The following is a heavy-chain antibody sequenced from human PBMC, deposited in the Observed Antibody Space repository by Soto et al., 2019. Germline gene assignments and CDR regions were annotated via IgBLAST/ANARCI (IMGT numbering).Heavy chain of an antibody. D-gene: IGHD3-22*01. V-gene: IGHV4-59*01. CDR3: ARPRSSGYAGDFDY. Sequence: QVQLQESGPGLVKPSETLSLTCTVSGGSISPYYWSWIRQPPGKGLEWIGFIYYSGSTNYNPSLKSRATLSVDTSQNQFSLMLTSVTAADTAVYYCARPRSSGYAGDFDYWGQGTLVTVSS. CDR2: IYYSGST. CDR1: GGSISPYY. J-gene: IGHJ4*02.